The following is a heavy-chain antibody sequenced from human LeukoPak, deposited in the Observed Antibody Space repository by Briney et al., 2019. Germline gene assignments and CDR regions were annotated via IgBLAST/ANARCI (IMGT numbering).Heavy chain of an antibody. V-gene: IGHV1-46*01. J-gene: IGHJ5*02. Sequence: GASVKVSCKASGYTFTSYYMHWVRQAPGQGLEWLGIINPSVGSTTYAQNFQGRVTMTRDTSTSTVYMELSSLRSEDTAVYYCARADSGGDGSRYKWFDPWGQGTLVTVSS. D-gene: IGHD3-22*01. CDR2: INPSVGST. CDR1: GYTFTSYY. CDR3: ARADSGGDGSRYKWFDP.